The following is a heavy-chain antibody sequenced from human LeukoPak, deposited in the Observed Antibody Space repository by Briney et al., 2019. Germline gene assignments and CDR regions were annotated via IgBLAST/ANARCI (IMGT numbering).Heavy chain of an antibody. D-gene: IGHD6-19*01. Sequence: ASVKVSCKASGYTFTSYDINWVRQATGQGLEWMGWMNPNSGNTGYAQKFQGRVTMTRNTSTSTAYMELSSLRSEDTAVYYCARGIKGSGWYYFDYWGQGTLVTVSS. CDR2: MNPNSGNT. V-gene: IGHV1-8*01. J-gene: IGHJ4*02. CDR1: GYTFTSYD. CDR3: ARGIKGSGWYYFDY.